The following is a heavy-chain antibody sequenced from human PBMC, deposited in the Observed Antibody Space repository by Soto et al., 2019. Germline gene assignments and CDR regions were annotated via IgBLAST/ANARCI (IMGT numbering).Heavy chain of an antibody. J-gene: IGHJ6*02. Sequence: SGKVSCKASGGTFSSYAISWVRQAPGQGLEWMGGIIPIFGTANYAQKFQGRVTITADESTSTAYMELSSLRSEDTAVYYCARAVVVAATLYYYYGMDVWGQGTTVTVSS. D-gene: IGHD2-15*01. CDR1: GGTFSSYA. CDR2: IIPIFGTA. V-gene: IGHV1-69*13. CDR3: ARAVVVAATLYYYYGMDV.